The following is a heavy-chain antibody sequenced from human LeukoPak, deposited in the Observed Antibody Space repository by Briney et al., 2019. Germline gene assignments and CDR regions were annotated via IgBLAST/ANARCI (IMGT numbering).Heavy chain of an antibody. J-gene: IGHJ4*02. CDR3: ARSGGSSWYTSLYY. Sequence: SVTVSCKASGGSFRNKVVSWVRQAPGQGLEWMGRIIPILGTTDYAQKFQGRVTITADKATNTAYMEMRDLRSDDTGVYYCARSGGSSWYTSLYYWGQGTLVTVSS. D-gene: IGHD6-13*01. CDR2: IIPILGTT. CDR1: GGSFRNKV. V-gene: IGHV1-69*04.